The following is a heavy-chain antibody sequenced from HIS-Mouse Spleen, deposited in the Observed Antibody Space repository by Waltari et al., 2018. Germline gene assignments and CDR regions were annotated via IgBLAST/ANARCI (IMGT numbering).Heavy chain of an antibody. Sequence: QLQLQESGPGLVKPSETLSLTCTVSGGSISSSSYYWGWIRHPPGKELEWIGRIYYSGGTYYNPSLRSRVTISVDTSKNQFSLKLSSVTAADTAVYYCAREIPYSSSWYDWYFDLWGRGTLVTVSS. D-gene: IGHD6-13*01. V-gene: IGHV4-39*07. CDR1: GGSISSSSYY. CDR3: AREIPYSSSWYDWYFDL. CDR2: IYYSGGT. J-gene: IGHJ2*01.